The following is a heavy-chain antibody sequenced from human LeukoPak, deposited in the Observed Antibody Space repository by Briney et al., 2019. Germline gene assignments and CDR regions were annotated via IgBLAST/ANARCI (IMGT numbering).Heavy chain of an antibody. CDR3: ARRGLFGVVTPTIFFDY. CDR2: IYYSGST. CDR1: GFTVSSNY. D-gene: IGHD3-3*01. J-gene: IGHJ4*02. Sequence: GSLRLSCAASGFTVSSNYMSWIRQPPGKGLEWIGSIYYSGSTYYNPSLKSRVTISVDTSKNQFSLKLSSVTAADTAVYYCARRGLFGVVTPTIFFDYWGQGTLVTVSS. V-gene: IGHV4-39*01.